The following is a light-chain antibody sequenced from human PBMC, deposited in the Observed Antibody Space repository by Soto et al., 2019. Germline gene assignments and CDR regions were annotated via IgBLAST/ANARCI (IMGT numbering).Light chain of an antibody. CDR3: QHYGSSPPWT. CDR2: GAS. CDR1: QSVSSTY. J-gene: IGKJ1*01. V-gene: IGKV3-20*01. Sequence: EIVLTQSPGTLSLSPGERATLSCRASQSVSSTYLAWYQQKPGQAPRLLLFGASNRATGIPDRFSGSGSGTDFTLSISSGEPVHFALYHCQHYGSSPPWTVGQGTKVEVK.